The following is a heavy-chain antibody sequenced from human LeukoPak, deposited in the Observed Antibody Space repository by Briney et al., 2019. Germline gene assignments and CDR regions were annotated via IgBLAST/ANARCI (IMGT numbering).Heavy chain of an antibody. CDR1: GYTFTGYY. V-gene: IGHV1-2*02. CDR2: INPNSGGT. Sequence: ASVKVSCKASGYTFTGYYMHWVRQAPGQVLEWMGWINPNSGGTNYAQKFQGRVTMTRDTSISTAYMELSRLRSDDTAVYYCARGSPLYSGYEDYWGQGTLVTVSS. D-gene: IGHD5-12*01. CDR3: ARGSPLYSGYEDY. J-gene: IGHJ4*02.